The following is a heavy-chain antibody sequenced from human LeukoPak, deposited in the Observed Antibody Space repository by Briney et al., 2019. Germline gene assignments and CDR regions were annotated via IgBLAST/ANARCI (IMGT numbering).Heavy chain of an antibody. CDR2: INTHDGKT. D-gene: IGHD3-9*01. V-gene: IGHV1-18*01. CDR3: AKGQWPSFFDL. J-gene: IGHJ4*02. CDR1: GYTFTNYG. Sequence: ASVKVSRKASGYTFTNYGITWVRQAAGQGLEWMGWINTHDGKTIYAQRFQGRVTMTTDTSTSTVYMQLGRLRSDDAAVYYCAKGQWPSFFDLWGQGTLVTVSS.